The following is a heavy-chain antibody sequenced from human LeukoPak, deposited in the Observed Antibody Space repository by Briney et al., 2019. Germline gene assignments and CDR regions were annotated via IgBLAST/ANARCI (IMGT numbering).Heavy chain of an antibody. CDR2: ISWSSGSI. CDR3: AKDKQGGDYYDSSGPFDY. Sequence: PGGSLRLSCAASGFTSDDYAMHWVRQAPGKGLEWVSGISWSSGSIAYADSVKGRFSISRDKAKNSLYLQMNSLRAEDTALYYCAKDKQGGDYYDSSGPFDYWGQGTLVTVSS. CDR1: GFTSDDYA. V-gene: IGHV3-9*02. D-gene: IGHD3-22*01. J-gene: IGHJ4*02.